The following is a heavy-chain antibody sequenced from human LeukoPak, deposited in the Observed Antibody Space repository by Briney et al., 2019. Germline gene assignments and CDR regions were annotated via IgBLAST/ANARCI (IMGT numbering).Heavy chain of an antibody. CDR1: GYTFTSYD. CDR2: MNPNSGNT. CDR3: ARTRITIFGVVIIHYYGMDV. V-gene: IGHV1-8*01. J-gene: IGHJ6*02. Sequence: ASVKVSCKASGYTFTSYDINWVRQATGRGLEWMGWMNPNSGNTGYAQKFQGRVTMTRNTSISTAYMELSSLRSEDTAVYYCARTRITIFGVVIIHYYGMDVWGQGTTVTVSS. D-gene: IGHD3-3*01.